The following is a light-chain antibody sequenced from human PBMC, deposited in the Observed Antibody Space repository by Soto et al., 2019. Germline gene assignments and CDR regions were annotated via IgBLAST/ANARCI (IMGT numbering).Light chain of an antibody. CDR1: QSVSSN. J-gene: IGKJ2*01. CDR2: GAS. CDR3: QQYSNWQYT. V-gene: IGKV3-15*01. Sequence: EIVMTQSPATLSVSPGERATLSCRASQSVSSNLAWYQQEPGQAPRLLIYGASTRATGIPARFSGSGSGTEFTLTITSLQSEDIAVYYCQQYSNWQYTFGQGTKLEIK.